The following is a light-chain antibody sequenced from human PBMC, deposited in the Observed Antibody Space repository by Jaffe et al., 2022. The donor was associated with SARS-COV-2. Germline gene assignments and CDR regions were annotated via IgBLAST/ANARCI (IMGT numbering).Light chain of an antibody. Sequence: EIVLTQSPGTLSLSPGESASLSCRTSQSVSSTYIAWYQQTPGQPPRLLMYGASSRATGIPDRFSGSGSGTDFTLTISRLEPEDFAVYYCQQFTTSPPMYTFGQGTKLEIK. CDR2: GAS. CDR3: QQFTTSPPMYT. V-gene: IGKV3-20*01. CDR1: QSVSSTY. J-gene: IGKJ2*01.